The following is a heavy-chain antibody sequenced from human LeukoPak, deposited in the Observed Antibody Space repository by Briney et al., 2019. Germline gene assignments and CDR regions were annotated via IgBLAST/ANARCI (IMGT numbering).Heavy chain of an antibody. CDR2: IDGGGSRI. Sequence: GGSLRLSCAAAEFSISTSEMNWVRQAPGKGLEWLSYIDGGGSRIVYADSVKGRFTISRDNAKNSLYLQMNSLKAEDTAVCYCAREKSAVFGDAFDIWGQGTRVTVSS. V-gene: IGHV3-48*03. CDR1: EFSISTSE. D-gene: IGHD3-10*01. CDR3: AREKSAVFGDAFDI. J-gene: IGHJ3*02.